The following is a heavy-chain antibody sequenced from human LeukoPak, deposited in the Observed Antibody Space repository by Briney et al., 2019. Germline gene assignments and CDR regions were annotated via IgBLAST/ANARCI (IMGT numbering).Heavy chain of an antibody. CDR1: GFTFSKSW. V-gene: IGHV3-7*03. CDR3: AKAAEGFGGVNGFDP. CDR2: IKEDGSAK. J-gene: IGHJ5*02. Sequence: PGGSLRLSCAASGFTFSKSWMSWVRQTPEKGLEWVANIKEDGSAKYYVDSVKGRFTISRDNAKNSLYLQMNSLRVEDTAVYYCAKAAEGFGGVNGFDPWGQGTLVTVSS. D-gene: IGHD3-16*01.